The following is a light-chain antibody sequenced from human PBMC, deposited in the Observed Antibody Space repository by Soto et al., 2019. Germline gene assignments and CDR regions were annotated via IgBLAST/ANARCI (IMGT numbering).Light chain of an antibody. CDR1: QGISSY. CDR3: QQLSSYPLT. J-gene: IGKJ4*01. V-gene: IGKV1-9*01. Sequence: DIQLTQSPSFLSASVGDRVTITCRASQGISSYLAWYQQKPGKAPKLLIYAASTLQGGFPSTFSGSGSGTEFTLTISSLQPEDFATYYCQQLSSYPLTFGGGTKVEIK. CDR2: AAS.